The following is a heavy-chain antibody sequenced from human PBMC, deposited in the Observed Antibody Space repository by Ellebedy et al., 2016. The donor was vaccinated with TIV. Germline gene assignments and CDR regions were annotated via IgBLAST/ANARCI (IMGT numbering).Heavy chain of an antibody. Sequence: PGGSLRLSCAASGFNFRSYWMTWVRQAPGKGLEWVAKIRQEGDEIYYVDSVKGRFTISRDNAKTSLFLQMNSLRVEATAVYYCARRASYGDYSVQVNPWFDPWGQGTLVTVSS. CDR3: ARRASYGDYSVQVNPWFDP. V-gene: IGHV3-7*01. CDR1: GFNFRSYW. CDR2: IRQEGDEI. J-gene: IGHJ5*02. D-gene: IGHD4-17*01.